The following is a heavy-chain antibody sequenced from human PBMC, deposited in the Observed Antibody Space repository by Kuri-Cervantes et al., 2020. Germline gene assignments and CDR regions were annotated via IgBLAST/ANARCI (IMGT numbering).Heavy chain of an antibody. CDR2: ISAYNGNT. Sequence: ASVKVSCKASGYTFTSYDINWVRQAPGQGLEWMGWISAYNGNTNYAQKPQGRVTMTTDTSTSTAYMELRSLRSDDTAVYYCASTLEEAFDIWGQGTMVTVSS. D-gene: IGHD5-24*01. J-gene: IGHJ3*02. CDR3: ASTLEEAFDI. CDR1: GYTFTSYD. V-gene: IGHV1-18*01.